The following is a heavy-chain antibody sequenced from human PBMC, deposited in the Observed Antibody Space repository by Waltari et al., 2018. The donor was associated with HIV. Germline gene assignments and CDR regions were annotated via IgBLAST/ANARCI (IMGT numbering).Heavy chain of an antibody. V-gene: IGHV3-49*04. Sequence: EVYLVDSGGGLVQPGRSLRLSCTTSGFNFGEYAMNWVRQAPGKGLEWVDFIRSKAYGETTEYAEAVKGRFTISRDDSKGIAYLQMNSLKIEDTGIYFCSRGSTAGATEYFQHWGQGTLVTVSS. J-gene: IGHJ1*01. CDR1: GFNFGEYA. CDR2: IRSKAYGETT. CDR3: SRGSTAGATEYFQH. D-gene: IGHD1-26*01.